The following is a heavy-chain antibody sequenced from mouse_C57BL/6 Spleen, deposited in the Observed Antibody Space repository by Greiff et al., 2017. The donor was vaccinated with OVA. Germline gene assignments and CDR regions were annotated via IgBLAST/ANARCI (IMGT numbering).Heavy chain of an antibody. V-gene: IGHV1-64*01. Sequence: QVQLQQPGAELVKPGASVKLSCKASGYTFTSYWMHWVKQRPGQGLEWIGMIHPGDGDTNYNGKFKGKATLTADKSSSTAYMQLSSLTSEDSAVYFCARSGNYYGSSGYFDVWGTGTTVTVSS. D-gene: IGHD1-1*01. J-gene: IGHJ1*03. CDR3: ARSGNYYGSSGYFDV. CDR1: GYTFTSYW. CDR2: IHPGDGDT.